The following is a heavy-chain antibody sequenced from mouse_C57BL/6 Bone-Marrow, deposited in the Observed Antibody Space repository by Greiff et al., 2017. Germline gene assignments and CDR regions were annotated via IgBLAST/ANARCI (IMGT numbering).Heavy chain of an antibody. D-gene: IGHD1-1*01. J-gene: IGHJ4*01. Sequence: VQLQQPGAELVRPGTSVKLSCKASGYTFTSYWMHWVKQRPGQGLEWIGVIDPSDSYTNYNQKFKGKATLTVDTSSSTAYMQLSSLTSEDSAVYYCLITTVVARYYYAMDYWGQGTSVTVSS. CDR2: IDPSDSYT. CDR3: LITTVVARYYYAMDY. CDR1: GYTFTSYW. V-gene: IGHV1-59*01.